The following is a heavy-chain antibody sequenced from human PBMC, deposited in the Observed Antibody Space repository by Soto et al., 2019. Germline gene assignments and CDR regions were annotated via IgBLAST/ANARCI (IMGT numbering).Heavy chain of an antibody. D-gene: IGHD1-1*01. J-gene: IGHJ6*02. CDR2: ISYDGSNK. CDR3: ARGTTTSAFSAMDV. CDR1: GFPFSHNA. V-gene: IGHV3-30-3*01. Sequence: QVQLVESGGGVVQPGRSLRLSCAASGFPFSHNAMDWVRQAPGKGLEWVAVISYDGSNKYIAESVKGRFTISRDNSKNTLFLQMNSLRAEDTAVYYCARGTTTSAFSAMDVWGQGTTVTVSS.